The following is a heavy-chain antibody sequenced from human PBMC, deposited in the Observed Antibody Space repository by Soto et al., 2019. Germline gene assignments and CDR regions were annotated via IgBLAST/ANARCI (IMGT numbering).Heavy chain of an antibody. D-gene: IGHD6-19*01. CDR3: AKGGRQWLVTSDFNY. CDR2: VSHDGRNT. J-gene: IGHJ4*02. V-gene: IGHV3-30*18. CDR1: GFTFSDYA. Sequence: VQLVESGGGVVQPGRSLRLSCAASGFTFSDYAMHWVRQAPGKGLEWVAVVSHDGRNTHYADSVKGRFTISRDSPKNTVSLEMTSLRADDTAVYYCAKGGRQWLVTSDFNYWGQGALVTVSS.